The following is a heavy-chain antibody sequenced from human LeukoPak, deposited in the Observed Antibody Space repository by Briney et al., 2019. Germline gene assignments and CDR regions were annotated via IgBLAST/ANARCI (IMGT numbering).Heavy chain of an antibody. CDR1: GGTFSSYA. CDR2: INPSGGST. D-gene: IGHD3-10*01. J-gene: IGHJ4*02. Sequence: ASVKVSCKASGGTFSSYAISWVRQAPGQGLEWMGIINPSGGSTSYAQKFQGRVTMTRDTSTSTVYMELSSLRSEDTAVYYCALNYYGSESYYFDYWGQGTLVTVSS. CDR3: ALNYYGSESYYFDY. V-gene: IGHV1-46*01.